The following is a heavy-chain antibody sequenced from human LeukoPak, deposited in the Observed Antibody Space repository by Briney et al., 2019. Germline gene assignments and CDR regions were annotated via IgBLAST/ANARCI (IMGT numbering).Heavy chain of an antibody. CDR1: GGSISSYY. V-gene: IGHV4-4*07. CDR2: MYTSGST. J-gene: IGHJ6*03. Sequence: PSETLSLTCTVSGGSISSYYWSWIRQPAGKGLEWIGRMYTSGSTNYNSSLTSRVTMSVDTSKNQFSLKLSSVTAADTAVYYCARDHYGSGSYYYYYMDVWGKGTTVTVSS. D-gene: IGHD3-10*01. CDR3: ARDHYGSGSYYYYYMDV.